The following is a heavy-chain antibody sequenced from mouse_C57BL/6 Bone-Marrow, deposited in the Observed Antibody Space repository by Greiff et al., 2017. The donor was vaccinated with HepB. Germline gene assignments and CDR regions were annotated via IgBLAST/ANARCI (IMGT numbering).Heavy chain of an antibody. V-gene: IGHV5-6*01. D-gene: IGHD1-1*01. Sequence: EVKLMESGGDLVKPGGSLKLSCAASGFTFSSYGMSWVRQTPDKRLEWDATISSGGSYTYYPDSVKGRFTISRDNAKNTLYLQMSSLKSEDTAMYYCARNPTTVVEDYAMDYWGQGTSVTVSS. CDR2: ISSGGSYT. J-gene: IGHJ4*01. CDR3: ARNPTTVVEDYAMDY. CDR1: GFTFSSYG.